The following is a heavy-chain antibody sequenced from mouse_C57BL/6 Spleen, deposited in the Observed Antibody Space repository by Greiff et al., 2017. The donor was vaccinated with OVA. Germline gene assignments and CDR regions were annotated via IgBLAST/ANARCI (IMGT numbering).Heavy chain of an antibody. D-gene: IGHD2-4*01. CDR2: IDPSDSYT. Sequence: QVQLQQSGAELVKPGASVKLSCKASGYTFTSYWMQWVKQRPGQGLEWIGEIDPSDSYTNYNQKFKGKATLTVDTSSSTAYMQLSSLTSEDSAVYYCARGDYDYDTYWGQGTLVTVSA. CDR3: ARGDYDYDTY. V-gene: IGHV1-50*01. J-gene: IGHJ3*01. CDR1: GYTFTSYW.